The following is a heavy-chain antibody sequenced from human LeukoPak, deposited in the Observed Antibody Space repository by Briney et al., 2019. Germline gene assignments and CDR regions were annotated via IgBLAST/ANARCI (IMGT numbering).Heavy chain of an antibody. CDR2: MNPSSVTT. J-gene: IGHJ5*02. D-gene: IGHD6-19*01. CDR1: GYTFTSHD. Sequence: GASVKVSCKASGYTFTSHDINWVRQATGQGLGWMGWMNPSSVTTGSAQKFQGRVTMTWNTSISTAYMELSGLRSEDTAVYYCARVAVAGTGDWFDPWGQGTLVTVSS. CDR3: ARVAVAGTGDWFDP. V-gene: IGHV1-8*01.